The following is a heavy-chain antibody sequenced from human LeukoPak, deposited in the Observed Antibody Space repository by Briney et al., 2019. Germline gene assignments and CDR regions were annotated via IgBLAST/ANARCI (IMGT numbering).Heavy chain of an antibody. CDR2: IWYDGSNK. CDR1: GFTFSSYG. J-gene: IGHJ4*02. Sequence: GGSLRLSCAASGFTFSSYGMHWVRQAPGKGLEWVAVIWYDGSNKYYADSVKGRSTISRDNSKNTLYLQMNSLRAEDTAVYYCARDNYETHNHFFDLWGQGTLVAVSS. CDR3: ARDNYETHNHFFDL. V-gene: IGHV3-33*01. D-gene: IGHD3-22*01.